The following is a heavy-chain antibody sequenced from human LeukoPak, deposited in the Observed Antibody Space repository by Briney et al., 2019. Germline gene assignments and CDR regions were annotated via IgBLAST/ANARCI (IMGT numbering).Heavy chain of an antibody. CDR1: GFTFSRLA. CDR2: ISASGP. D-gene: IGHD3-22*01. V-gene: IGHV3-23*01. J-gene: IGHJ4*02. CDR3: AKDHESDGYPCLDH. Sequence: QPGGSLRLSCAASGFTFSRLAMTWVRQAPGKGLEWVSTISASGPYYADAVRGRFTISRDNSRNTLSLQTDSLRAEDTAVYYCAKDHESDGYPCLDHWGLGTLVTVSS.